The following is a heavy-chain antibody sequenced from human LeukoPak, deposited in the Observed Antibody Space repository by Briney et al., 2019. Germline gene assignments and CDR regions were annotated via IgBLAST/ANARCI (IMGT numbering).Heavy chain of an antibody. J-gene: IGHJ5*02. V-gene: IGHV3-73*01. Sequence: GGSLRLSCAASGFTFSGSAMHWVRQASGKGLEWVGRIRSKANSYATAYAASVKGRFTISRDDSKNTAYLQINSLKTEDTAVYYCTRPSSSWTANWFDPWGQGTLVTVSS. D-gene: IGHD6-13*01. CDR2: IRSKANSYAT. CDR3: TRPSSSWTANWFDP. CDR1: GFTFSGSA.